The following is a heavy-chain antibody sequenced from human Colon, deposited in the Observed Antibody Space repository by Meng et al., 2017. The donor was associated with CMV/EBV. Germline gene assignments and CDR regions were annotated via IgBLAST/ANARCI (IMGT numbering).Heavy chain of an antibody. CDR2: VNWNSGAI. V-gene: IGHV3-9*01. J-gene: IGHJ4*02. CDR3: VKAQTTTQSNYFGD. Sequence: GGSLRLSCAASGFIFNDFAMHWVRQAPGKGLEWVATVNWNSGAIHYAASVKGRFTISRDNAKNSLSLQMNSLRPEDTALYYCVKAQTTTQSNYFGDWGQGTLVTVS. CDR1: GFIFNDFA. D-gene: IGHD1-14*01.